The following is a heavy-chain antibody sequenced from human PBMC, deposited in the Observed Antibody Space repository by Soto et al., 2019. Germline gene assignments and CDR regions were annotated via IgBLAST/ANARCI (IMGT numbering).Heavy chain of an antibody. D-gene: IGHD3-10*01. CDR3: ARSQRRGYYCGSGSYYNGYWFDP. CDR2: INPSGGST. V-gene: IGHV1-46*01. CDR1: GYTFTSYY. J-gene: IGHJ5*02. Sequence: ASVKVSCKASGYTFTSYYMHWVRQAPGQGLEWMGIINPSGGSTSYAQKFQGRVTMTRDTSTSTVYMELSSLRSEDTAVYYCARSQRRGYYCGSGSYYNGYWFDPWGQGTLVTVSS.